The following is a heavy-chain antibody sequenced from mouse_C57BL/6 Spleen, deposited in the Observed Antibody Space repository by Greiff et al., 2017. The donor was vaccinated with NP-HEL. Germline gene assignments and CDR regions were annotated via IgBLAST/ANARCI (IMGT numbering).Heavy chain of an antibody. Sequence: EVQLVESGGGLVQPKGSLKLSCAASGFSFNTYAMNWVRQAPGKGLEWVARIRSKSNNYATYYADSVKDRFTISRDDSESMLYLQMNNLKTEDTDMYYCVGQFLDGNYDYAMDYWGQGTSVTVSS. J-gene: IGHJ4*01. V-gene: IGHV10-1*01. CDR3: VGQFLDGNYDYAMDY. CDR2: IRSKSNNYAT. CDR1: GFSFNTYA. D-gene: IGHD2-1*01.